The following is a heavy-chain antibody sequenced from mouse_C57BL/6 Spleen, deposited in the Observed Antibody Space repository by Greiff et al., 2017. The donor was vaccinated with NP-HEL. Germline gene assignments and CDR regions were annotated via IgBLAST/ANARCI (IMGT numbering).Heavy chain of an antibody. D-gene: IGHD2-12*01. CDR2: ISYDGSN. CDR1: GYSITSGYY. V-gene: IGHV3-6*01. J-gene: IGHJ3*01. CDR3: SPYDDGFAY. Sequence: EVQLQESGPGLVKPSQSLSFTCSVTGYSITSGYYWNWIRQFPGNKLEWMGYISYDGSNNYNPSLKNRISITRDTSKNQLFLKLNSVTTEDTATYYCSPYDDGFAYWGQGTLVTVSA.